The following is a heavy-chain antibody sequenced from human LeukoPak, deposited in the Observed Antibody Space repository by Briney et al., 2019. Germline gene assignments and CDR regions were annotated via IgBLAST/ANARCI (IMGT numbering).Heavy chain of an antibody. V-gene: IGHV4-34*01. J-gene: IGHJ3*02. CDR3: ARGKQRQRITMVRGVIRGAFDI. CDR2: INHSGST. D-gene: IGHD3-10*01. Sequence: PSETLSLTCAVYGGSFSGYYWSWIRQPPGKGLEWIGEINHSGSTNYNPSLKSRVTISVDTSKNQFSLKLSSVTAADTAVYYCARGKQRQRITMVRGVIRGAFDIWGQGTMVTVSS. CDR1: GGSFSGYY.